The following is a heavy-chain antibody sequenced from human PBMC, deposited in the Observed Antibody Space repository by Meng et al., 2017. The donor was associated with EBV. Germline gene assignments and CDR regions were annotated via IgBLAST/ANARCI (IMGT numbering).Heavy chain of an antibody. CDR2: IIPIFGTA. Sequence: VQLVQSGAGVMKPGSSVKVSCKASGGTFSGYAISWARQAPGQGLEWMGGIIPIFGTANYAQKFQGRVTITADKSTSTAYMELSSLRSEDTAVYYCARAEIAAAGRLDYWGQGTLVTVSS. D-gene: IGHD6-13*01. CDR1: GGTFSGYA. CDR3: ARAEIAAAGRLDY. J-gene: IGHJ4*02. V-gene: IGHV1-69*06.